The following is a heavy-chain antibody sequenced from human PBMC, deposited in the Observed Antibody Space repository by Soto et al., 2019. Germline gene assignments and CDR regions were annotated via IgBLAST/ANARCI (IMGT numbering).Heavy chain of an antibody. V-gene: IGHV1-2*02. J-gene: IGHJ6*02. CDR2: INPKFGDT. CDR1: GYTFTAYY. D-gene: IGHD3-10*02. CDR3: ARNMDYYYGRGSGNGHGV. Sequence: QVQLVQSGAEVKEPGDSVRLSCEASGYTFTAYYIHWVRQAPGQGLEWMGWINPKFGDTTYAQDFQGRVSMTRDMSISTVYMELSSLTSDDTAISYCARNMDYYYGRGSGNGHGVWGQGTTVTVFS.